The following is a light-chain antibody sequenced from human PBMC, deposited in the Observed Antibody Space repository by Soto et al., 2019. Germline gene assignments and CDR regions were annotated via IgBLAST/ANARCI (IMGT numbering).Light chain of an antibody. Sequence: VMTQSPATLSVYPGERVTLSCRASQSVGGSLAWYRQKPGQAPSLLVYGASTRATGIPSRFSGSGSGTEFTLTISSLQPDDFATYYCQHYNSYSEAFGQGTKVAIK. CDR2: GAS. CDR3: QHYNSYSEA. CDR1: QSVGGS. J-gene: IGKJ1*01. V-gene: IGKV3-15*01.